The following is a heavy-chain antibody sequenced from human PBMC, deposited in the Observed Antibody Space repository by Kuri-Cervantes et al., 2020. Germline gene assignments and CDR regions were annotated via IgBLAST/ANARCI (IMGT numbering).Heavy chain of an antibody. D-gene: IGHD3-3*01. CDR3: AKASYDFWSGYYPYYYYMDV. V-gene: IGHV4-34*01. CDR2: INHSGST. CDR1: GGSFSGYY. J-gene: IGHJ6*03. Sequence: SETLSLTCAVYGGSFSGYYRSWIRQPPGKGLEWIGEINHSGSTNYNPSLKSRVTISVDTSKNQFSLKLSSVTAADTAVYYCAKASYDFWSGYYPYYYYMDVWGKGTTVTVSS.